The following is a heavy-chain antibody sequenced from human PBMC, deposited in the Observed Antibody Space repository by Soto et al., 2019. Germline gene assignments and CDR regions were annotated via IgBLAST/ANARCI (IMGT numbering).Heavy chain of an antibody. D-gene: IGHD6-13*01. J-gene: IGHJ4*02. CDR3: AADHIAAAGNGY. CDR2: IVVGSGNT. CDR1: GFTFTSSA. Sequence: ASVKVSCKASGFTFTSSAVQWVRQARGQRLDWIGWIVVGSGNTNYAQKFQERVTITRDMSTSTAYMELSSLRSEDTAVYYCAADHIAAAGNGYWGQGTLVTVAS. V-gene: IGHV1-58*01.